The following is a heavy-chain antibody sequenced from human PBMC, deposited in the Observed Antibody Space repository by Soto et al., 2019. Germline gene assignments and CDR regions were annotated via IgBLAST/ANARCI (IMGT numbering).Heavy chain of an antibody. J-gene: IGHJ4*02. CDR1: GFSLSTSGVG. CDR3: ADSGGLLYYRYFDY. V-gene: IGHV2-5*02. D-gene: IGHD2-2*02. CDR2: IYWDDDK. Sequence: QITLKESGPTLVKPTQTLTLTCTFSGFSLSTSGVGVGWIRQPPGKALEWLALIYWDDDKRYSPSLKSRLTITKDTSKNQVVLTMTNMDPVDTATYYCADSGGLLYYRYFDYWGQGTLVTVSS.